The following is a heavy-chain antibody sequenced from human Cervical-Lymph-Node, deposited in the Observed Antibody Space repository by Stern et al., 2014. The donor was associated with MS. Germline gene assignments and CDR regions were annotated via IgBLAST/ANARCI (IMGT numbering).Heavy chain of an antibody. CDR3: AREDSSALHYYYYYGMDV. V-gene: IGHV1-46*01. CDR1: GYTFTSYY. CDR2: INPSGGST. Sequence: VQLEESGAEVKKPGASVKVSCKASGYTFTSYYMHWVRQAPGQGLEWMGIINPSGGSTSYAQKFQGRVTMTRDTSTSTVYMELSSLRSEDTAVYYCAREDSSALHYYYYYGMDVWGQGTTVTVSS. J-gene: IGHJ6*02. D-gene: IGHD6-19*01.